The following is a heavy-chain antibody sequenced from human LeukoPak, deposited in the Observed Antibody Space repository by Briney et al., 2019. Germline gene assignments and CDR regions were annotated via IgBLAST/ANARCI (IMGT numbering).Heavy chain of an antibody. V-gene: IGHV4-30-4*08. CDR1: GGSISSGDYY. Sequence: PSQTLSLTCTVSGGSISSGDYYWSWIRQPPGKGLEWIGYIYYSGSTYYNPSLKSRVTISVDTSKNQFSLKLSSVTAADTAVYYCARARPAAMRYYFDYWGQGTLVTVSS. J-gene: IGHJ4*02. CDR2: IYYSGST. CDR3: ARARPAAMRYYFDY. D-gene: IGHD2-2*01.